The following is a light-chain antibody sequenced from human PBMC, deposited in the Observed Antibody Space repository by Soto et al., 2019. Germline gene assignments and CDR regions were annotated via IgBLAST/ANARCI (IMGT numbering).Light chain of an antibody. J-gene: IGKJ1*01. CDR3: QQSYSFAT. Sequence: DIKMTQSPSSLSASVGDRVTITCRASQGISSYLAWYQQKPGKAPKLLIYAASTLQSGVPSRFSGSGSGTEFTLTISSLQPEDFATYYCQQSYSFATFGQGTKVDI. CDR2: AAS. V-gene: IGKV1-9*01. CDR1: QGISSY.